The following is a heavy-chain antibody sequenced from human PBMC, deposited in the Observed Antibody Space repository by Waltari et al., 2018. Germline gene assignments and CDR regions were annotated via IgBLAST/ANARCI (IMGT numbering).Heavy chain of an antibody. CDR3: AKDGVLDYEQNYYFDY. V-gene: IGHV3-23*01. CDR2: IRGSGDST. Sequence: EVQLLESGGGLVQPGGSLRLSCAASGFTFSNYAMSWVRQGPGKGLEWVSSIRGSGDSTDYADSVKGRFTISRDNSKKTLYLQMNSLRAEDTAVYYCAKDGVLDYEQNYYFDYWGQGSLVTVSS. D-gene: IGHD4-17*01. CDR1: GFTFSNYA. J-gene: IGHJ4*02.